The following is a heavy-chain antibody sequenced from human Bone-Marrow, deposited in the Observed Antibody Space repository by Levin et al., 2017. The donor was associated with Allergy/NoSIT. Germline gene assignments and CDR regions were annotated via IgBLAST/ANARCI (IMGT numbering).Heavy chain of an antibody. CDR1: GISINNFY. J-gene: IGHJ4*02. V-gene: IGHV4-59*01. CDR3: AKILTGHGPYFDY. D-gene: IGHD3-9*01. Sequence: LRLSCTVSGISINNFYWTWIRQSPGKGLEWIAYVYYTGTTNYNPSLGSRVTISVDTSRNQFSLRMTSMTAADTAVYYCAKILTGHGPYFDYWGQGALVTVSS. CDR2: VYYTGTT.